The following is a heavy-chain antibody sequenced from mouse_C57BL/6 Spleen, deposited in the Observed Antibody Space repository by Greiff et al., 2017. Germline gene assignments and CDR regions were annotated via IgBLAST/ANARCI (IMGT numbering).Heavy chain of an antibody. CDR2: ISYDGSN. J-gene: IGHJ3*01. CDR1: GYSITSGYY. D-gene: IGHD2-4*01. V-gene: IGHV3-6*01. Sequence: EVKLQESGPGLVKPSQSLSLTCSVTGYSITSGYYWNWIRQFPGNKLEWMGYISYDGSNNYNPSLKNRISITRDTSKNQFFLKLNSVTTEDTATYYCAREGYDYDEFAYWGQGTLVTVSA. CDR3: AREGYDYDEFAY.